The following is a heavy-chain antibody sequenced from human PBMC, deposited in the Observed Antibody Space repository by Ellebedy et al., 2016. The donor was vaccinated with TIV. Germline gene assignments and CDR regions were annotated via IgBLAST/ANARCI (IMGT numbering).Heavy chain of an antibody. CDR3: ARVGATTYYYYYGMDV. D-gene: IGHD1-26*01. J-gene: IGHJ6*02. Sequence: AASVKVSCKASGYTFTSYGISWVRQAPGQGLEWMGWISAYNGNTNYAQKLQGRVTMTTDTSTSTAYMELRSLRSDDTAVYYCARVGATTYYYYYGMDVWGQGTTFTVSS. CDR2: ISAYNGNT. CDR1: GYTFTSYG. V-gene: IGHV1-18*01.